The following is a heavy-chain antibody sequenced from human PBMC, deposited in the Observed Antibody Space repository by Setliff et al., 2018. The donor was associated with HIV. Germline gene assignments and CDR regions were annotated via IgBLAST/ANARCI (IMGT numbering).Heavy chain of an antibody. V-gene: IGHV4-4*02. Sequence: PSETLSLTCAVSGGSISSSNWWSWIRQPPGKGLEWIGEINHSGSTNYNPSLKSRVTISVDTSKKQFSLKLSSVTAADTAVYYCARWRDNWNSGFDYWGQGTLVTVSS. D-gene: IGHD1-7*01. J-gene: IGHJ4*02. CDR1: GGSISSSNW. CDR3: ARWRDNWNSGFDY. CDR2: INHSGST.